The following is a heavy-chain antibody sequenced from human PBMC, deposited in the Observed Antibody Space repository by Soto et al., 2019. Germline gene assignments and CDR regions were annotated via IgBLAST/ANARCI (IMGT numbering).Heavy chain of an antibody. CDR2: ITGSSSAI. D-gene: IGHD2-15*01. Sequence: EVHLVESGGGSVQPGGSLRLSCAASGFTFNSYSMHWDRQAPGKGLEWVSYITGSSSAIYYADSVKGRFTISRDNAKNSLSLQMNSLRDEDTAVYYCARGYCNGGSCYPGIYWGQGTLVSVSS. V-gene: IGHV3-48*02. CDR3: ARGYCNGGSCYPGIY. J-gene: IGHJ4*02. CDR1: GFTFNSYS.